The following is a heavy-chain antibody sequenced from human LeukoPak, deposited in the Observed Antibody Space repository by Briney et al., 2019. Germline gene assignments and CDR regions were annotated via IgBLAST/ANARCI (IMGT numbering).Heavy chain of an antibody. CDR3: ARDSYTHDAFDI. CDR2: INPSGGST. CDR1: GYTFTSYY. Sequence: ASVKVSCKASGYTFTSYYMHWVRQAPGQGLEWMGIINPSGGSTSYAQKFQGRVTMTRDTSTSTVYMELSSLRSEDTAVYYCARDSYTHDAFDIWGQGQWSPSLQ. J-gene: IGHJ3*02. V-gene: IGHV1-46*01.